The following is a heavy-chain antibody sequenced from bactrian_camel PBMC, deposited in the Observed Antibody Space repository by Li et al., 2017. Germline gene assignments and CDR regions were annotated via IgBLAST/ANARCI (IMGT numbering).Heavy chain of an antibody. CDR3: AAGRLCRFGY. J-gene: IGHJ6*01. D-gene: IGHD4*01. CDR1: GYTYSMYC. CDR2: IDGYGNI. V-gene: IGHV3S53*01. Sequence: HVQLVESGGGSVQAGGSLRLSCVASGYTYSMYCMGWFRQAPGEEREGVATIDGYGNIKYASSVKGRFTISKDNAKNTLYLQMNSLNPEDTAIYYCAAGRLCRFGYRGRGTQVTVS.